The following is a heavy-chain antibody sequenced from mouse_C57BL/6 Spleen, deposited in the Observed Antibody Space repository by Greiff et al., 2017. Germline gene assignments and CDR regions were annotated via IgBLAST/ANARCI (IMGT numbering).Heavy chain of an antibody. Sequence: VQLQQSGPELVKPGASVKISCKASGYSFTSYYIHWVKQRPGQGLEWIGWIYPGSGNTKYNEKFKGKATLTADTSSSSAYMQLSSLTSEDSAVYYCAREETGYDYDEGGYFGYWGQGTTLTVSS. V-gene: IGHV1-66*01. J-gene: IGHJ2*01. CDR2: IYPGSGNT. D-gene: IGHD2-4*01. CDR1: GYSFTSYY. CDR3: AREETGYDYDEGGYFGY.